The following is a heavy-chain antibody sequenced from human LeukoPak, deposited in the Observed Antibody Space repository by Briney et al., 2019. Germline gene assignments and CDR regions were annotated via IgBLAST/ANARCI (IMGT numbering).Heavy chain of an antibody. CDR1: GFTFSSYW. CDR2: INSDGSST. Sequence: GGSLRLSCAASGFTFSSYWMHWVRQAPGKGLVWVSRINSDGSSTIYADSVKGRFTISGDNAKNTLYLQMNSLRAEDTAVYYCTTGMNSGHRWGQGTLVTVSS. D-gene: IGHD5-12*01. V-gene: IGHV3-74*01. J-gene: IGHJ5*02. CDR3: TTGMNSGHR.